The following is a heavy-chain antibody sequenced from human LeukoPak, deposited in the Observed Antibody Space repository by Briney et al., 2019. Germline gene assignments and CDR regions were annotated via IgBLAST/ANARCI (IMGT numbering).Heavy chain of an antibody. CDR2: IYYSGST. J-gene: IGHJ6*02. Sequence: SETLSLTCAVSGGSISGYYWSWIRQSPDKGLEWIGYIYYSGSTNYNPSLKSRVTISVDTSKNQFSLKLSSVTAADTAVYYCATTWGDIVVVPTAPYGMDVWGQGTTVTVSS. V-gene: IGHV4-59*01. CDR3: ATTWGDIVVVPTAPYGMDV. D-gene: IGHD2-2*01. CDR1: GGSISGYY.